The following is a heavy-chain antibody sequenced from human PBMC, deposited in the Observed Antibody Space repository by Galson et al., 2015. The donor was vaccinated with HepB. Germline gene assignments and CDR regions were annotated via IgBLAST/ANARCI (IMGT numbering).Heavy chain of an antibody. J-gene: IGHJ2*01. Sequence: SLRLSCAASGFTFSSYWMSWVRQAPGKGLEWVANIKQDGSEKYYVDSVKGRFTISRDNAKNSLYLQMNSLRAEDTAVYYCARDPGGKPTTPHWYFDLWGRGTLVTVSS. CDR3: ARDPGGKPTTPHWYFDL. CDR2: IKQDGSEK. CDR1: GFTFSSYW. V-gene: IGHV3-7*01. D-gene: IGHD1-26*01.